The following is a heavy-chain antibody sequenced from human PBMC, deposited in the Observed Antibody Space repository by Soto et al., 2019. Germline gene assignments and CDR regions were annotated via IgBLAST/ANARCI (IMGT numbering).Heavy chain of an antibody. J-gene: IGHJ6*02. CDR2: IIPIFGTA. CDR1: GGTFSSYA. Sequence: QVQLVQSGAEVKKPGSSVKVSCKASGGTFSSYAISWVRQAPGQGLEWMGGIIPIFGTANYAQKFQGRVTITADETTSTAYMELSSLRSEDTAVYYCFIYCTNGVCYIPAHYYYAMDVWGQGTTVTVSS. D-gene: IGHD2-8*01. CDR3: FIYCTNGVCYIPAHYYYAMDV. V-gene: IGHV1-69*01.